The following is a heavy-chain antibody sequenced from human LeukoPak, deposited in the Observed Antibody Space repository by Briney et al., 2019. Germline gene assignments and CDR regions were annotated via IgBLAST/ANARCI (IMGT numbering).Heavy chain of an antibody. CDR1: GFTFSSYA. D-gene: IGHD3-3*01. V-gene: IGHV3-23*01. Sequence: GGSLRLSCAASGFTFSSYAMSWVRQAPGKGLEWVSVISGSGDSTYYADSVKGRFTISRDNSKNTLFLQMNSLRAEDTAVYYCSRGGDFWSGYSRGYYMDVWGKGTTVTVSS. CDR3: SRGGDFWSGYSRGYYMDV. J-gene: IGHJ6*03. CDR2: ISGSGDST.